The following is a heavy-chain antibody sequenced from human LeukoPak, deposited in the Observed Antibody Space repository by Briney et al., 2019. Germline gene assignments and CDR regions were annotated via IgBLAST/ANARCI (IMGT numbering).Heavy chain of an antibody. V-gene: IGHV3-23*01. D-gene: IGHD3-3*01. Sequence: GGSLRLSCAASGFTFGSYAVSWVRQARGKGLEWVSSISASGGTTYHADSVKGRFTISRDNSKNTLYLQMSSQRAEDSAVYFCAKQSTHDFWTGYTYYGMDVWGQGTTVTVSS. CDR1: GFTFGSYA. J-gene: IGHJ6*02. CDR2: ISASGGTT. CDR3: AKQSTHDFWTGYTYYGMDV.